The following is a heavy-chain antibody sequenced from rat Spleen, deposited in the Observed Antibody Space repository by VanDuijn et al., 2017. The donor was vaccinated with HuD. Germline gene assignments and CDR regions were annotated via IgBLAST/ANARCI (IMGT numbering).Heavy chain of an antibody. D-gene: IGHD1-12*01. J-gene: IGHJ2*01. Sequence: QVQLKESGPGLVQPSQTLSLTCTVSGFSLSNYGVIWVRQPPGKGLEWMGVMWTGGSTAYNSLLKSRLSITRDTSKSQVFLKMNNLQTEDTAMYFCARSDYASPYYFDYWGQGVMVTVSS. CDR2: MWTGGST. CDR1: GFSLSNYG. CDR3: ARSDYASPYYFDY. V-gene: IGHV2-16*01.